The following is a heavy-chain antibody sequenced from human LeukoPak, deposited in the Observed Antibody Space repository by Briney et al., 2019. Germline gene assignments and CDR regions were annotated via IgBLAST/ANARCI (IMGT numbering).Heavy chain of an antibody. CDR3: ATIVGSTKVDD. V-gene: IGHV4-39*01. CDR1: GGYISTNSYF. Sequence: PSETLSLTCTVSGGYISTNSYFWGWIRQPPGKGLEWIVSMYYSGSTYYNPSLKSRVTVSVDTSKSQFSPKLSSVTSTDTAVYYCATIVGSTKVDDWGQGTLVTVSS. D-gene: IGHD1-26*01. J-gene: IGHJ4*02. CDR2: MYYSGST.